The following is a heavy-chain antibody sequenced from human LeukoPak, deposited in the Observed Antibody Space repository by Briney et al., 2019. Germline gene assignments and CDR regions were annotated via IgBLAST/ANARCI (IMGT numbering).Heavy chain of an antibody. D-gene: IGHD3-10*01. V-gene: IGHV4-59*01. CDR2: IYYSGNT. J-gene: IGHJ4*02. Sequence: SETLSLTCTVSGGSISSYYWSWIRQPPGKGLEWIGYIYYSGNTNYNPSLKSRVTISVDTSKKQFSLNLRSVTAADTAVYYCARTPTYYGSAAYLDYWGQGTLVTVSS. CDR3: ARTPTYYGSAAYLDY. CDR1: GGSISSYY.